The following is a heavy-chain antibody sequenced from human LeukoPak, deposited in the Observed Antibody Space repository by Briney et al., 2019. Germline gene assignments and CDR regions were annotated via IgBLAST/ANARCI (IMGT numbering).Heavy chain of an antibody. CDR2: ISSSSSTI. J-gene: IGHJ4*02. V-gene: IGHV3-48*02. D-gene: IGHD3-22*01. Sequence: GSLRLSCAASGFTFSSYSMNWVRQAPGKGLEWVSYISSSSSTIYYADSVKGRFTISRDNAKNSLYLQMNSLRDEDTAVYYCARDPVYYDSSGPFDYWGQGTLVTVSS. CDR1: GFTFSSYS. CDR3: ARDPVYYDSSGPFDY.